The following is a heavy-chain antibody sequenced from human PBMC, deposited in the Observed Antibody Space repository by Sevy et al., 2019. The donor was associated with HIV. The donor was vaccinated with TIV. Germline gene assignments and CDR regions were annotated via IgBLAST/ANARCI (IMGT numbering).Heavy chain of an antibody. V-gene: IGHV1-46*01. CDR3: ARDLGYCSSTSCYFYFDY. CDR1: GYTFTSYY. J-gene: IGHJ4*02. D-gene: IGHD2-2*01. CDR2: INPSGGST. Sequence: ASVKVSCKASGYTFTSYYMHWVRQAPGQGLEWMGIINPSGGSTSYAQKFQGRVTMTRDTSTSTVYMELSSLRSEDTAGYYCARDLGYCSSTSCYFYFDYWGQGTLVTVSS.